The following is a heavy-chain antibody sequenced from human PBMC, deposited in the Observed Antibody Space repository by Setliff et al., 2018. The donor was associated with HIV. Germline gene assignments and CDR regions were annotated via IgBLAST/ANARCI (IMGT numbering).Heavy chain of an antibody. V-gene: IGHV1-18*01. CDR3: ARHPMSPFLEWSFDS. D-gene: IGHD3-3*02. CDR1: GYTFTKYG. J-gene: IGHJ4*02. Sequence: ASVKVSCKSSGYTFTKYGITWVRQAPGQGLEWMGWISANNGSSYFAQKLQDRVTMTSDTSTSTAYMELGSLRSDDTAVYYCARHPMSPFLEWSFDSWGQGTLVTVSS. CDR2: ISANNGSS.